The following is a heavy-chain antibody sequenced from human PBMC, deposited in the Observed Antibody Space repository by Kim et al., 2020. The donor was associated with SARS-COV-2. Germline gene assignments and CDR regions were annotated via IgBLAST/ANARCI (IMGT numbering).Heavy chain of an antibody. V-gene: IGHV4-61*01. Sequence: SETLSLTCTVSGGSVSSGSYYWSWIRQPPGKGLEWIGYIYYSGSTNYNPSLKSRVTISVDTSKNQFSLKLSSVTAADTAVYYCARDLRDGYNPGDVNAFDIWGQGTMVTVSS. CDR3: ARDLRDGYNPGDVNAFDI. D-gene: IGHD5-12*01. J-gene: IGHJ3*02. CDR1: GGSVSSGSYY. CDR2: IYYSGST.